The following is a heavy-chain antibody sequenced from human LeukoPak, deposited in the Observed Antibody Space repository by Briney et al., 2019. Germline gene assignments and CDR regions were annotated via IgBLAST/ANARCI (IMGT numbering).Heavy chain of an antibody. CDR2: IYYSGST. CDR3: ARDGGIAAAGTRPMDV. V-gene: IGHV4-39*07. D-gene: IGHD6-13*01. CDR1: GGSISRSSYY. J-gene: IGHJ6*03. Sequence: PSETLSLTCTVSGGSISRSSYYWGWIRQPPGKGLEWIGSIYYSGSTYYNPSLKSRVTISVDTSKNQFSLKLSSVTAADTAVYYCARDGGIAAAGTRPMDVWGKGTTVTVSS.